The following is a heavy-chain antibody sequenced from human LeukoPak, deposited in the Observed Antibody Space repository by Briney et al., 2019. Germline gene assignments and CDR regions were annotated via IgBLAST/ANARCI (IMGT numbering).Heavy chain of an antibody. CDR3: ARGSDLGSGYPNY. J-gene: IGHJ4*02. CDR2: LHPNSGDT. D-gene: IGHD3-22*01. Sequence: GASVKVSCKASGYTFSNYDISWVRQATGQGLEWMGRLHPNSGDTGYAQKFQGRVTMTRDTSISTAYMELSSLTSEDTAVYYCARGSDLGSGYPNYWGQGTLVTVSS. CDR1: GYTFSNYD. V-gene: IGHV1-8*01.